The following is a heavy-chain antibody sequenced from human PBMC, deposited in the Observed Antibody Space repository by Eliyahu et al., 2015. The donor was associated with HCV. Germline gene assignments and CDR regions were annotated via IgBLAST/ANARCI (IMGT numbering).Heavy chain of an antibody. V-gene: IGHV4-39*01. D-gene: IGHD4-17*01. CDR3: VSRGLTTGYFDY. J-gene: IGHJ4*03. CDR2: VFYSGIT. Sequence: EPGAGLVKPSETLSLTCTVSGGSISSSSYYWGWIRRPPGKGLEWIGXVFYSGITHYSPSLKSRVTMSVDTSKSQFSLNLSSVTAADTAIYYCVSRGLTTGYFDYWGQGTLVTVSS. CDR1: GGSISSSSYY.